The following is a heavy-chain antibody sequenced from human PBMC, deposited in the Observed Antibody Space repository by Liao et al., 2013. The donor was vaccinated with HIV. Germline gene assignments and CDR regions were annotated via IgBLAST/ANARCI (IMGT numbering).Heavy chain of an antibody. D-gene: IGHD6-13*01. Sequence: QVQLQESGPGLVKPSQSLSVTCTVSGGSISGGDYYWSWIRQPPGKGLEWIGYIYYSGSTTYSGSTNYSPSLKSRVTISVDTSTNQFSLKLSSVTAADTAVYYCARLALLGGIAATSFDYWGQGTRVTVSS. CDR1: GGSISGGDYY. CDR3: ARLALLGGIAATSFDY. CDR2: IYYSGSTTYSGST. J-gene: IGHJ4*02. V-gene: IGHV4-61*08.